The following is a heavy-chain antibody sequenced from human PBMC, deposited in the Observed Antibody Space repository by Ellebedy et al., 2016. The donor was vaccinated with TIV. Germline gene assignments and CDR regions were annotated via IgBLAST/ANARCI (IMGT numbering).Heavy chain of an antibody. Sequence: SVKVSXKASRGTFSSYAISWVRQAPGQGLEWMGGIIPIFGTANYAQKFQGRVTITADKSTSTAYMELSSLRSEDTAVYYCGGSTMVRGSSYYYYGMDVWGQGTTVTVSS. CDR3: GGSTMVRGSSYYYYGMDV. CDR2: IIPIFGTA. D-gene: IGHD3-10*01. CDR1: RGTFSSYA. V-gene: IGHV1-69*06. J-gene: IGHJ6*02.